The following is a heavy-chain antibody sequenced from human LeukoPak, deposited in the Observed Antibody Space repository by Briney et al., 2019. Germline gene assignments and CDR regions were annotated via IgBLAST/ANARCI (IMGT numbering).Heavy chain of an antibody. J-gene: IGHJ3*01. V-gene: IGHV3-23*01. CDR2: ISGSGVSA. CDR1: GFVFDTYA. D-gene: IGHD3-10*02. Sequence: GGSLRLSCAASGFVFDTYATNWVRQAPGKGLAWVSLISGSGVSADYSDSVRGRFSISRDNSKNTVYLQMNSLGGNDTAVYWCAKDLFGDWTALHVWGRGTVVTVSS. CDR3: AKDLFGDWTALHV.